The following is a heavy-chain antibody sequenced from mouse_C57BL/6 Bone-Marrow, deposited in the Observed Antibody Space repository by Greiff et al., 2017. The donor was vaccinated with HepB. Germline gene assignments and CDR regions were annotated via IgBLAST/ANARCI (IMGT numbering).Heavy chain of an antibody. CDR3: ARYGEYYYGSSYGAWFAY. CDR1: GYTFTSYW. J-gene: IGHJ3*01. CDR2: IDPSDSYT. D-gene: IGHD1-1*01. V-gene: IGHV1-69*01. Sequence: QVHVKQPGAELVMPGASVKLSCKASGYTFTSYWMHWVKQRPGQGLEWIGEIDPSDSYTNYNQKFKGKSTLTVDKSSSTAYMQLSSLTSEDSAVYYCARYGEYYYGSSYGAWFAYWGQGTLVTVSA.